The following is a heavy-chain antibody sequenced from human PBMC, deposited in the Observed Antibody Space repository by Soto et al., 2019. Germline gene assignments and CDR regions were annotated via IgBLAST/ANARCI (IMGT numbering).Heavy chain of an antibody. CDR2: IWYDGSNK. D-gene: IGHD6-13*01. CDR1: GFTFSSYG. CDR3: ARDLAAAVLSYYYYGIDV. Sequence: QVQLVESGGGVVQPGRSLRLSCAASGFTFSSYGMHWVRQAPGKGLEWVAVIWYDGSNKYYADSVKGRFTISRDNSKNTLYLQMNSLRAEDTAVYYCARDLAAAVLSYYYYGIDVWGQGTTVTVSS. V-gene: IGHV3-33*01. J-gene: IGHJ6*02.